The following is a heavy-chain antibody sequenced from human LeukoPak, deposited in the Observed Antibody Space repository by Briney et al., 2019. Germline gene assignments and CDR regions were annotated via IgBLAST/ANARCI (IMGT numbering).Heavy chain of an antibody. D-gene: IGHD3-22*01. J-gene: IGHJ4*02. CDR2: ISVSGGST. CDR1: GFTFSKYA. CDR3: AKSNYFDSGGYYFFDY. Sequence: GGSLRLSCAASGFTFSKYAMTWVRQAPGKGLEWVSGISVSGGSTNYADSVKGRFTTSRDNSKNTLYLQMNSLRAEDTAVYYCAKSNYFDSGGYYFFDYWGQGTLVTVSS. V-gene: IGHV3-23*01.